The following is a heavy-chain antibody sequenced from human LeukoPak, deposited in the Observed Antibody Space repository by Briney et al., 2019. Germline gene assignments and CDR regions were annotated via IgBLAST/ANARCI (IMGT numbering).Heavy chain of an antibody. Sequence: PGGSLRLSCVASGITFSNSWMHWIRQAPGKGLEWVGNINQDGNQKYYVDSVKGRFTISRDTAKNSVDLEMNSLRAEDTAVYFCARDRGFTSYDFWGQGILATASS. J-gene: IGHJ4*02. V-gene: IGHV3-7*01. CDR1: GITFSNSW. D-gene: IGHD3/OR15-3a*01. CDR3: ARDRGFTSYDF. CDR2: INQDGNQK.